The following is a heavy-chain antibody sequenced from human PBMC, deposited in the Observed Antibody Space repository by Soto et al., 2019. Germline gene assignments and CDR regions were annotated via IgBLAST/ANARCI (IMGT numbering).Heavy chain of an antibody. CDR2: IIPIFGTA. CDR1: GGTFSSYA. V-gene: IGHV1-69*01. D-gene: IGHD6-13*01. Sequence: QVQLVQSGAEVKKPGSSVKVSCKASGGTFSSYAISWVRQAPGQGLEWMGGIIPIFGTANYAQKFQGRVTITAAEYTSTTYKELSSLRSEETAVYYCARDLLPLFEGYRRYSSSWSYSYYYGMDVWGQGTTVTVSS. J-gene: IGHJ6*02. CDR3: ARDLLPLFEGYRRYSSSWSYSYYYGMDV.